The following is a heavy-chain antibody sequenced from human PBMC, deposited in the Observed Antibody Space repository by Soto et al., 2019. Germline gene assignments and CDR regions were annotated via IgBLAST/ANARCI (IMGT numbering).Heavy chain of an antibody. D-gene: IGHD2-2*01. J-gene: IGHJ5*02. CDR2: IIPIFGTA. Sequence: ASVKVSCKASGYTFTSYGISWVRQAPGQGLEWMGGIIPIFGTANYAQKFQGRVTITADESTSTAYMELSSLRSEDTAVYYCARDWGLIVLEPAGHHQDRHSFPTRGSTDP. V-gene: IGHV1-69*13. CDR3: ARDWGLIVLEPAGHHQDRHSFPTRGSTDP. CDR1: GYTFTSYG.